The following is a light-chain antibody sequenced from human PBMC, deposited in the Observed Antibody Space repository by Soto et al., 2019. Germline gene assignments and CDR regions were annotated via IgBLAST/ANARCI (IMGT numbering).Light chain of an antibody. CDR1: SSDIGCYNY. J-gene: IGLJ1*01. CDR2: EVS. V-gene: IGLV2-14*01. Sequence: QSVLTQPASVSGSPGQSITISCTGTSSDIGCYNYVSWYQQHPGKAPKLMIYEVSKRPSGVSNRFSGSKSGNTASLTISGLQAEDEADYYCSSWARSLYVFGSGTKVTVL. CDR3: SSWARSLYV.